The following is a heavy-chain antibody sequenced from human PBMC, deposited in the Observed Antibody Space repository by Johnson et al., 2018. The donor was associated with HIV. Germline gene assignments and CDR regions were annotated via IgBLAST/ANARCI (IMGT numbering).Heavy chain of an antibody. J-gene: IGHJ3*02. CDR2: INSDGSST. CDR1: GFTFSSYW. CDR3: ARDLDSSGCYESNDAFDI. D-gene: IGHD6-19*01. V-gene: IGHV3-74*01. Sequence: VQLVESGGGLVQPGGSLRLSCAASGFTFSSYWMHWVRQAPGKGLVWVSRINSDGSSTSYADSVKGRFTISRDNAKNTLYLQMNSLRAEDTAVYYCARDLDSSGCYESNDAFDIWGQGTMVTVSS.